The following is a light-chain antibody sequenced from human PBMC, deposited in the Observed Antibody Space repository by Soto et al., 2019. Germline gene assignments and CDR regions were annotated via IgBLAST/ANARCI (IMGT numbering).Light chain of an antibody. CDR1: TNGVGGYNY. J-gene: IGLJ3*02. V-gene: IGLV2-14*03. Sequence: QSALTQPASVSGSPGQSITISCSGTTNGVGGYNYVSWYQQHPGKAPKLLIYGVTDRPSGVSSRFSGSKSGNAASLTISGLQAEDEGDYYCSSYTSSYTWVFGGGTKLTVL. CDR3: SSYTSSYTWV. CDR2: GVT.